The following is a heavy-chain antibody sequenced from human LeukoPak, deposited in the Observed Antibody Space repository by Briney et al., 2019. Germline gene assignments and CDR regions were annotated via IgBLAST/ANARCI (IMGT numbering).Heavy chain of an antibody. CDR3: AKLMVAMVRGVKADWFDP. V-gene: IGHV3-23*01. Sequence: SGGSLRLSCAASGFTFKRYHMSWVRQAPGKGLDWVSSIDGGGTNTYYADSVKGRFTISRDNSKNTLYLQMNSLRAEDTAVYYCAKLMVAMVRGVKADWFDPWGQGTLVTVSS. CDR2: IDGGGTNT. J-gene: IGHJ5*02. CDR1: GFTFKRYH. D-gene: IGHD3-10*01.